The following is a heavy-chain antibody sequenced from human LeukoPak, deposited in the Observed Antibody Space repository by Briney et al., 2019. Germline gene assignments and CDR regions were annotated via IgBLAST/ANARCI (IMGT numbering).Heavy chain of an antibody. CDR2: MNPNSGNT. CDR1: GYSFTSHD. V-gene: IGHV1-8*01. D-gene: IGHD6-13*01. Sequence: ASVKLSCGASGYSFTSHDINWVRQAPGQGLEWMGWMNPNSGNTGYAQKFQDRVTITRNTSISTAYLELSSLGSEDTAMYYCASALKRGSAGTLIDHWGQGTLVTVSS. CDR3: ASALKRGSAGTLIDH. J-gene: IGHJ4*02.